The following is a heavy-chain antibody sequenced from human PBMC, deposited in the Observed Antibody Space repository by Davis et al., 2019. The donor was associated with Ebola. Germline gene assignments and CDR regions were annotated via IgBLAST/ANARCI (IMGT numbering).Heavy chain of an antibody. CDR3: ARQGTTSWDS. CDR2: IFPDDSDA. Sequence: GGSLRLSCKGSGYNFPAYWIAWVRQMPGKGLEWMGFIFPDDSDATYSPSFQGQVTFSVDKSIRTAYLHWNSLKASDTATYYCARQGTTSWDSWGQGTLVTVSS. V-gene: IGHV5-51*01. CDR1: GYNFPAYW. J-gene: IGHJ4*02. D-gene: IGHD2-2*01.